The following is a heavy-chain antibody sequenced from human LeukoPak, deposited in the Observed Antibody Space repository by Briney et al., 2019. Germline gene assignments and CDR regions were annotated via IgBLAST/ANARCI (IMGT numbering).Heavy chain of an antibody. CDR1: GGSFSGYY. CDR3: ARDRVGATTWLDY. J-gene: IGHJ4*02. D-gene: IGHD1-26*01. V-gene: IGHV4-34*01. Sequence: PSETLSLTCAVYGGSFSGYYLNWIRQPPGKGLEWIGEIHPSGSTNYNPSLKSRVTISVDTSKSQFSLKLTSVTAADTAVYYCARDRVGATTWLDYWGQGTLVTVSS. CDR2: IHPSGST.